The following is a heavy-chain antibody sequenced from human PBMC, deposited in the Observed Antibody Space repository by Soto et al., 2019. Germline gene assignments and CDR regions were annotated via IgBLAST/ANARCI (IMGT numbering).Heavy chain of an antibody. D-gene: IGHD6-6*01. CDR3: ARQDGDGSSDGMDV. J-gene: IGHJ6*02. CDR1: GGSISSSSYY. V-gene: IGHV4-39*01. Sequence: QLQLQESGPGLVKPSETLSLTCTVSGGSISSSSYYWGWIRQPPGKGLEWIGSIYYSGSTYYNPSLKSRVTISVDTSKNQFSLRLSSVTAADTAVYYCARQDGDGSSDGMDVWGQGTTVTVSS. CDR2: IYYSGST.